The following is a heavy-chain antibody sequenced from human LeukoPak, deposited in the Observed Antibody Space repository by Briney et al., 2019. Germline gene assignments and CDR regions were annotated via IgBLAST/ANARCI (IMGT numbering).Heavy chain of an antibody. J-gene: IGHJ6*02. V-gene: IGHV1-18*01. Sequence: ASVKVSCKASGYTFTTYGITWMRQAPGQGLEWMGWISDFTGNTNYAQKLQGRVTMTTDTSTDTAYMELRSLRSDDTAVYYCARDGADYDFWSGSTHGMDVWGQGTTVTVSS. D-gene: IGHD3-3*01. CDR1: GYTFTTYG. CDR2: ISDFTGNT. CDR3: ARDGADYDFWSGSTHGMDV.